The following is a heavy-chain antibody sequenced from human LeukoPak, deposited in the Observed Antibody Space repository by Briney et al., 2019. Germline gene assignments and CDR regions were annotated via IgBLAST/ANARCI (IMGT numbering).Heavy chain of an antibody. CDR2: IIPIFGTA. V-gene: IGHV1-69*13. CDR3: ARATMVRGVIITQGLDY. CDR1: GYTFTGYY. J-gene: IGHJ4*02. Sequence: ASVKVSCKASGYTFTGYYMHWVRQAPGQGLEWMGGIIPIFGTANYAQKFQGRVTITADESTSTAYMELSSLRSEDTAVYYCARATMVRGVIITQGLDYWGQGTLVTVSS. D-gene: IGHD3-10*01.